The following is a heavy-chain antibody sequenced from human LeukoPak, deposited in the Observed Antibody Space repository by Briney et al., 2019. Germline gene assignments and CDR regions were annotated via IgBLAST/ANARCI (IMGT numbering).Heavy chain of an antibody. Sequence: MTSQTLSLTCTVSGGSISSGSYYWSWIRQPAGKGLEWIGRIYTSGSTNYNPSLKSRVTISVDTSKNQFSLKLSSVTAADTAVYYCARGPSIYGGKEGGYFQHWGQGTLVTVSS. V-gene: IGHV4-61*02. D-gene: IGHD4-23*01. J-gene: IGHJ1*01. CDR1: GGSISSGSYY. CDR3: ARGPSIYGGKEGGYFQH. CDR2: IYTSGST.